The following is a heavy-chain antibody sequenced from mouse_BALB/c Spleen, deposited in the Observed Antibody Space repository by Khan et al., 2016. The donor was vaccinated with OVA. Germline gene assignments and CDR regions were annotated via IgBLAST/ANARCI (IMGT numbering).Heavy chain of an antibody. V-gene: IGHV1-85*01. D-gene: IGHD1-1*01. CDR2: IFPGEGST. Sequence: QVQLKQSGAELVKPWASVKLSCMASGFSFTNYDINWVRQRPEQGLEWIGWIFPGEGSTKYNEKFKGKAILTTDNSSSTAYMQLSRQTSEESAVYYCEQVRIYTMDYWGQGTTVTVSA. J-gene: IGHJ4*01. CDR1: GFSFTNYD. CDR3: EQVRIYTMDY.